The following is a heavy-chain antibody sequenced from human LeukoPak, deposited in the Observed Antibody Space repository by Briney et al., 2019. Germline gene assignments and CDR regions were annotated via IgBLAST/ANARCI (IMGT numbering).Heavy chain of an antibody. V-gene: IGHV4-39*07. CDR1: GGSISSGSYY. D-gene: IGHD6-19*01. J-gene: IGHJ3*02. Sequence: SQTLSLTCTVSGGSISSGSYYWSWIRQPPGKGLEWIGEINHSGSTNYNPSLKSRVTMSVDTSKNQSSLKLSSVTAADTAVYYCARPQQWLVPDAFDIWGQGTMVTVSS. CDR2: INHSGST. CDR3: ARPQQWLVPDAFDI.